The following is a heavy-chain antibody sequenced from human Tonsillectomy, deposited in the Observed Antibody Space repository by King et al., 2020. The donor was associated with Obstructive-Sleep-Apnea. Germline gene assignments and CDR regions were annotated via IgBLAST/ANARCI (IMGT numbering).Heavy chain of an antibody. CDR3: ARDRLDSSGYSIGY. J-gene: IGHJ4*02. CDR1: GFTFSSYN. Sequence: VQLVESGGGLVQPGGSLRLSCAASGFTFSSYNMNWVRQAPGKGLEWVSNISSSSSTIYYADSVKGRFTISRDNTKNSLYLQMNSLRAEDTAVYYCARDRLDSSGYSIGYWGQGTLVTVSS. D-gene: IGHD3-22*01. CDR2: ISSSSSTI. V-gene: IGHV3-48*04.